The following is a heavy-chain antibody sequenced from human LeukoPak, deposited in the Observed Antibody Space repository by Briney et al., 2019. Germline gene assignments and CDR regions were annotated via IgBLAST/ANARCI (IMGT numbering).Heavy chain of an antibody. CDR2: IYYSGST. D-gene: IGHD5-18*01. Sequence: PSETLSLTCTVSGGSISSYYWSWIRQPPGKGLEWIGYIYYSGSTNYNPSLKSRVNISVDTSKNQFSLKLSSVTAADTAVYYCATQAVDTAMVTGWFDPWGQGTLVTVSS. CDR1: GGSISSYY. J-gene: IGHJ5*02. V-gene: IGHV4-59*08. CDR3: ATQAVDTAMVTGWFDP.